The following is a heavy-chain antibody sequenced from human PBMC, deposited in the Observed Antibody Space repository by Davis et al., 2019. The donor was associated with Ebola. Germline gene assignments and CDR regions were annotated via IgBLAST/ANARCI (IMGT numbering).Heavy chain of an antibody. CDR3: ASLEHGKGGS. Sequence: GESLKISCKASGFTFGDSGMSWVRQAPGKGLEWVSRIGGSGHSADYGDSVRGRFTISRDNAKNTLYLQMNSLSVEDTAVYPCASLEHGKGGSWGQGTLVTGSS. D-gene: IGHD1-26*01. CDR2: IGGSGHSA. CDR1: GFTFGDSG. V-gene: IGHV3-23*01. J-gene: IGHJ5*02.